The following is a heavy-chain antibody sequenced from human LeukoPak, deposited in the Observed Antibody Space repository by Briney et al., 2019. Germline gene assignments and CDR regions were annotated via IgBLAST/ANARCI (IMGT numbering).Heavy chain of an antibody. J-gene: IGHJ4*02. CDR3: ARNPNYGDYRFDY. CDR2: IIPTFGTA. Sequence: GASVKVSCKASGGTFSSYAISWVRQAPGQGLEWMGGIIPTFGTANHAQKFQGRVTITADESTSTAYMELSSLRSEDTAVYYCARNPNYGDYRFDYWGQGTLVTVSS. V-gene: IGHV1-69*13. CDR1: GGTFSSYA. D-gene: IGHD4-17*01.